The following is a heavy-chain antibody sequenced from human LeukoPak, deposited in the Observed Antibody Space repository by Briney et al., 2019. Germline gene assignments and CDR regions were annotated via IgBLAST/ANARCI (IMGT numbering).Heavy chain of an antibody. V-gene: IGHV3-48*03. CDR2: ISSSGSTI. D-gene: IGHD6-19*01. Sequence: GGSLRLSCAASGFTFSSYAMNWVRQAPGKGLEWVSYISSSGSTIYYADSVKGRFTISRDNAKNSLYLQMNSLRAEDTAVYYCARDIAVAGRVFDYWGQGTLVTVSS. CDR1: GFTFSSYA. CDR3: ARDIAVAGRVFDY. J-gene: IGHJ4*02.